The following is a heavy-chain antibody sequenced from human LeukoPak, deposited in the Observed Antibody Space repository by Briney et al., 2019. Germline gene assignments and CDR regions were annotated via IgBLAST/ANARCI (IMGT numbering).Heavy chain of an antibody. D-gene: IGHD5-12*01. V-gene: IGHV3-9*01. CDR2: ISWNSGSI. Sequence: PGGSLRLSCAASGFTFDDYAMHWVRQAPGKGLEWVSGISWNSGSIGYADSVKGRFTISRDNAKNSLYLQMNSLRAEDTAIYYCARDRAVKARIGGMDVWGQGTTVIVSS. J-gene: IGHJ6*02. CDR1: GFTFDDYA. CDR3: ARDRAVKARIGGMDV.